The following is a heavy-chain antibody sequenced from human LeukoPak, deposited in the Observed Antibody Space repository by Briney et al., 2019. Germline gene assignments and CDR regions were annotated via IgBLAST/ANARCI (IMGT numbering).Heavy chain of an antibody. J-gene: IGHJ5*02. V-gene: IGHV1-3*01. CDR1: GYTFTSYA. Sequence: ASVKVSCKASGYTFTSYAMHWVSQAPGQRLEWMGWINAGNGNTKYSQKFQGRVTITRDTSASTAYMELSSLRSEDTAVYYCARVDSYGSLFRWFDPWGQGTLVTVSS. CDR3: ARVDSYGSLFRWFDP. CDR2: INAGNGNT. D-gene: IGHD5-18*01.